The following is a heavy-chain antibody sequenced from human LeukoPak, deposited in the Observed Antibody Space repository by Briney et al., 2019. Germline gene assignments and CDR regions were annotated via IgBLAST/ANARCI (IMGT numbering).Heavy chain of an antibody. CDR2: ISSSSSYI. J-gene: IGHJ4*02. V-gene: IGHV3-21*01. D-gene: IGHD1-1*01. CDR3: ARARFGTAGADY. Sequence: GGSLRLSCTASGFTFGDYAMSWFRQAPGKGLEWVSSISSSSSYIYYADSMKGRFTVSRDNAKNGLYLQMNSLRAEDTAVYYCARARFGTAGADYWGQGILVTVSS. CDR1: GFTFGDYA.